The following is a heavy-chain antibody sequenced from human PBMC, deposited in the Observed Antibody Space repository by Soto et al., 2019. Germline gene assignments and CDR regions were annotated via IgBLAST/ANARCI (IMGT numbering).Heavy chain of an antibody. CDR2: IYYSGST. CDR1: GGSISSSSYY. V-gene: IGHV4-39*01. J-gene: IGHJ5*02. CDR3: ARQGHQSRARWFDP. Sequence: SSETLSLTCTVSGGSISSSSYYWGWIRQPPGKGLEWIGSIYYSGSTYYNPSLKSRVTISVDTSKNQFSLKLSSVTAADTAVYYCARQGHQSRARWFDPWGQGTLVTVSS.